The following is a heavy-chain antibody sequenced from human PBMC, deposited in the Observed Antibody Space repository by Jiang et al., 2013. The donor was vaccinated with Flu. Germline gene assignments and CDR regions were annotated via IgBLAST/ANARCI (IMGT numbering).Heavy chain of an antibody. Sequence: GLEWIGSIYYSGSTYYNPSLKSRITISVDTSKNQFSLKLSSVTAADTAVYYCARDRSDGYSYYYYGMDVWGQGTTVTVSS. CDR2: IYYSGST. CDR3: ARDRSDGYSYYYYGMDV. D-gene: IGHD3-22*01. V-gene: IGHV4-39*07. J-gene: IGHJ6*02.